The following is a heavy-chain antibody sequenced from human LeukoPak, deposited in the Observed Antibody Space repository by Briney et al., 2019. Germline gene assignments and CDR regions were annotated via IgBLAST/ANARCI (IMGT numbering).Heavy chain of an antibody. Sequence: GGSLRLSCAASGFTFSSYGMHWVRQAPGKGLEWVAVISYDGSNKYYADSVKGRFTISRDNSKNTLYLQMNSMGAEDTAVYYCAKDAFRRAGAARHNNWFDPWGQGTLVTVSS. CDR1: GFTFSSYG. D-gene: IGHD6-6*01. V-gene: IGHV3-30*18. J-gene: IGHJ5*02. CDR3: AKDAFRRAGAARHNNWFDP. CDR2: ISYDGSNK.